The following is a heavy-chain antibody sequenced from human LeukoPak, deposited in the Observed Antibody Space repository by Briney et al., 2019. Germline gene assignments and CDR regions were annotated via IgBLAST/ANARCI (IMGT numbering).Heavy chain of an antibody. V-gene: IGHV3-64D*06. CDR1: GFTFSIYA. J-gene: IGHJ3*02. D-gene: IGHD3-16*01. CDR2: INNNGGTT. CDR3: VKTMVTFGGIIRADAFDI. Sequence: GGSLRLSCSASGFTFSIYAMHWVRQAPGRGLEYLSGINNNGGTTNYADSVRGRFTISRDNFKNTLYLQMSSLRPEDTALYYCVKTMVTFGGIIRADAFDIWGQGTMVTVSS.